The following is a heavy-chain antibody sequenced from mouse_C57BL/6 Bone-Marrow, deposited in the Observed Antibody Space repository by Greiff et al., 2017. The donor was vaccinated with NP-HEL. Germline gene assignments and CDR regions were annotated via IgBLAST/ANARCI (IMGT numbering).Heavy chain of an antibody. Sequence: QVQLQQPGAELVMPGASVKLSCKASGYTFTSYWMHWVKQRPGQGLEWIGEIDPSDSYTNYNQKFKGKSTLTVDKSSSTAYMQLSSLTSEDSAVYYWARPGTLYFDYWGQGTTLPVSS. CDR2: IDPSDSYT. CDR3: ARPGTLYFDY. V-gene: IGHV1-69*01. J-gene: IGHJ2*01. D-gene: IGHD3-3*01. CDR1: GYTFTSYW.